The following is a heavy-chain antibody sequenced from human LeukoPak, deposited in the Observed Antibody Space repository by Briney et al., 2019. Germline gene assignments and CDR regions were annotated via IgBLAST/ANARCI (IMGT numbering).Heavy chain of an antibody. CDR3: AKKRGMQLWQYYFDY. D-gene: IGHD5-18*01. V-gene: IGHV3-23*01. CDR1: GFTFSSYA. Sequence: GGSLRLSCAASGFTFSSYAMSWVRRAPGKGLEWVSAISGSGGNTYYADSVKGRFTISRDNSKNTLYLQMSSLRAEDTAIYYCAKKRGMQLWQYYFDYWGQGTLVTVSS. J-gene: IGHJ4*02. CDR2: ISGSGGNT.